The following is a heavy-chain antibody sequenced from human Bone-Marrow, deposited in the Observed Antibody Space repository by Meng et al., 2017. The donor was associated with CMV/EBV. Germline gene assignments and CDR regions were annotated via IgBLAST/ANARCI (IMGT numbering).Heavy chain of an antibody. Sequence: ASVKVSCKASGYTFTSYYMHWVRQAPGQGLEWMGIINPSGGSTSYAQKFQGRVTMTRDTSTSTVYMELSSLRSEDTAVYYCATQRDSSSWYEVSYYYYGMDVWGQGTTVTGSS. J-gene: IGHJ6*01. CDR2: INPSGGST. CDR1: GYTFTSYY. D-gene: IGHD6-13*01. CDR3: ATQRDSSSWYEVSYYYYGMDV. V-gene: IGHV1-46*01.